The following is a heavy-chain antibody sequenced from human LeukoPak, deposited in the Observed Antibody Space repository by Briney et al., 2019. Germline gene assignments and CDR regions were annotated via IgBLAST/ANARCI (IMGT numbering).Heavy chain of an antibody. V-gene: IGHV1-18*01. Sequence: ASVKVSCKASGYTFTNYGLNWVRQAPGQGLEWMGWISADSGDTNYAQKLQGRVTVTRDTSTSTAYMELRSLRSTDTAVYYCATTGFYHDTSGIQKQFDYWGQGTLVTVSS. CDR1: GYTFTNYG. D-gene: IGHD3-22*01. CDR3: ATTGFYHDTSGIQKQFDY. CDR2: ISADSGDT. J-gene: IGHJ4*02.